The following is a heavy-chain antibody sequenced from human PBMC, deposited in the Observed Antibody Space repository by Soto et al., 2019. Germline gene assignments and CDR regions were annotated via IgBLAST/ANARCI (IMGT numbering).Heavy chain of an antibody. CDR1: GGSISSSSYY. CDR2: IYYSGST. D-gene: IGHD3-22*01. CDR3: ARQPKSSGYYPRAFDI. J-gene: IGHJ3*02. Sequence: QLQLQESGPGLVKPSETLSLTCTVSGGSISSSSYYWGWIRQPPGKGLEWIGSIYYSGSTYYNPSLKSRVTISVDTSKNQFSLKLSSVTAADTAVYYCARQPKSSGYYPRAFDIWGQGTMVTVSS. V-gene: IGHV4-39*01.